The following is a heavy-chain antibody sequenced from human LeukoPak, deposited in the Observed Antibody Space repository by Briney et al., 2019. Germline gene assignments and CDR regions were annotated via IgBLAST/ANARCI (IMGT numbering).Heavy chain of an antibody. CDR3: TKDQNGYTKPGGY. J-gene: IGHJ4*02. V-gene: IGHV3-23*01. Sequence: GGSLRLSCAASGFTFSSCAMNWVRQAPGKGLEWVSTISGSGANTYYADSVKGRSTISRDNSKDTLYLQMNSLKAEDTAVYYCTKDQNGYTKPGGYWGQGALVTVSS. CDR1: GFTFSSCA. CDR2: ISGSGANT. D-gene: IGHD5-24*01.